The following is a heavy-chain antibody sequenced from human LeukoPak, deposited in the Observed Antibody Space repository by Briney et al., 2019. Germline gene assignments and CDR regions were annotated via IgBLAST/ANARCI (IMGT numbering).Heavy chain of an antibody. J-gene: IGHJ4*02. Sequence: PSETLSLTCGVSGGSISSTNWWRWGRQPPGEGLEGIGEISLTGETNYNPSLNGRVTMSLDESRNQLSLDLPSVPADDTAIYYCSGESGAFCLFGYWGQGPLVIVPP. V-gene: IGHV4-4*02. CDR1: GGSISSTNW. CDR2: ISLTGET. D-gene: IGHD1-26*01. CDR3: SGESGAFCLFGY.